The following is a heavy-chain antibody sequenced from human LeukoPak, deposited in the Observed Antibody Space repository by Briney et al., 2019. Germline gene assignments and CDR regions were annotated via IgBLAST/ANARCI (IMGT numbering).Heavy chain of an antibody. J-gene: IGHJ4*02. CDR1: GFTFSSYS. CDR3: ARMSTGYYDDY. Sequence: PGGSLRLSCAASGFTFSSYSMNWVRQAPGKGLEWVSSISSSSSYIYYADSVKGRFTISRDNAKNSLYLQMNSLRVEDTALYYCARMSTGYYDDYWGQGTRVTVSS. D-gene: IGHD3-9*01. V-gene: IGHV3-21*01. CDR2: ISSSSSYI.